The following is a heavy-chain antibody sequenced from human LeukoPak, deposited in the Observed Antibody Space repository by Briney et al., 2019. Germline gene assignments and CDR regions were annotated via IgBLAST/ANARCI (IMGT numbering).Heavy chain of an antibody. D-gene: IGHD6-13*01. CDR3: ARDRGSIAAAGNDY. CDR2: ISYDGSNT. Sequence: PGGSLRLSCAASGFTFSSYSMHWVRQAPGKGLVWGTVISYDGSNTYYADSVKRRFTISRDNSKNTLYLQMNSLRAEDTAVYYCARDRGSIAAAGNDYWGQGTLVTVSS. J-gene: IGHJ4*02. CDR1: GFTFSSYS. V-gene: IGHV3-30-3*01.